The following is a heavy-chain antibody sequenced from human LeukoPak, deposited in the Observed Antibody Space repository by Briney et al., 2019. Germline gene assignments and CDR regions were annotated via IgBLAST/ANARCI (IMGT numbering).Heavy chain of an antibody. CDR3: ARGRGRQQLVPFDY. J-gene: IGHJ4*02. D-gene: IGHD6-13*01. Sequence: SETLSLTCAVYGGSFSGYYWSWIRQPPGKGLEWIGEINHSGSTNYNPSLKSRVTISADTSKNQFSLKLSSVTAADTAVYYCARGRGRQQLVPFDYWGQGTLVTVSS. CDR1: GGSFSGYY. CDR2: INHSGST. V-gene: IGHV4-34*01.